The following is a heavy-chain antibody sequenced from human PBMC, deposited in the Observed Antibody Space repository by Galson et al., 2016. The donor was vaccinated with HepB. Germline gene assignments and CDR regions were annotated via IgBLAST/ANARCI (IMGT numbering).Heavy chain of an antibody. V-gene: IGHV3-74*01. CDR1: GFTFSSYW. Sequence: SLRLSCAASGFTFSSYWMHWVRQAPGKGLVWVSRINSDGRSTSYADSVKGRFTISRDNAKNTLCLQMNSLRAEDTAVYYCARDPPYYDILTDEGYFDLWGRGTLVTVSS. CDR2: INSDGRST. J-gene: IGHJ2*01. D-gene: IGHD3-9*01. CDR3: ARDPPYYDILTDEGYFDL.